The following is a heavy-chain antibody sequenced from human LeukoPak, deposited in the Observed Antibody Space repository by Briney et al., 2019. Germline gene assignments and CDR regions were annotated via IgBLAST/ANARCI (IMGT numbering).Heavy chain of an antibody. J-gene: IGHJ3*02. D-gene: IGHD4-17*01. V-gene: IGHV4-59*01. Sequence: SETLSLTCTVSGGSISSYYWSWIRQPPGKGLEWIGYIYYSGSTNYNPFLKSRVTISVDTSKNQFSLKLSSVTAADTAVYYCARSLYGDFDAFDIWGQGTMVTVSS. CDR1: GGSISSYY. CDR3: ARSLYGDFDAFDI. CDR2: IYYSGST.